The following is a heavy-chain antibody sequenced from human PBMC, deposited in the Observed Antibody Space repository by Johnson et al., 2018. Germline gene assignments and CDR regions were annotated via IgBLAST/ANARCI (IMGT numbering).Heavy chain of an antibody. CDR2: IWYDGSNK. J-gene: IGHJ6*02. CDR1: GFTFSSYG. V-gene: IGHV3-33*01. CDR3: ARDGQPRDYYYYGMDV. Sequence: LVESGVGVVQPGRYLRLSCAASGFTFSSYGMHWVRQAPGKGLEWVAVIWYDGSNKYYADSVKGRFTISRDNSKNTLYLQMNSLRAEDPAVYYCARDGQPRDYYYYGMDVWGQGTTVTVSS.